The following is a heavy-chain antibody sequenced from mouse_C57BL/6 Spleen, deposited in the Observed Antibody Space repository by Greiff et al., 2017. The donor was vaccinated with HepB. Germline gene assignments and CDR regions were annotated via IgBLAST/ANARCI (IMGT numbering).Heavy chain of an antibody. CDR1: GYTFTSYT. D-gene: IGHD1-1*02. Sequence: QVQLQQSGAELARPGASVKMSCKASGYTFTSYTMHWVKQRPGQGLEWIGYINPSSGYTKYNQKFKDKATLTADKSSSTAYMQLSSLTSEDSAVYYCSRSGVGPAWFAYWGQGTLVTVSA. V-gene: IGHV1-4*01. CDR2: INPSSGYT. J-gene: IGHJ3*01. CDR3: SRSGVGPAWFAY.